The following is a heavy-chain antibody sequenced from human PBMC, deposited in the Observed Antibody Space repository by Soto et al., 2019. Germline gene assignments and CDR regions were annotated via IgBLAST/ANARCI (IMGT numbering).Heavy chain of an antibody. V-gene: IGHV1-69*06. CDR3: ARDYLRTTSSGFYYGMDV. J-gene: IGHJ6*02. Sequence: SVKVSCKASGGTFSSYAISWVRQAPGQGLEWMGGIIPISGTSYYAQKFQDRVTLSADKSTGTAYLELSSLKSEDTALYYCARDYLRTTSSGFYYGMDVWGQGTTVTVSS. CDR2: IIPISGTS. CDR1: GGTFSSYA. D-gene: IGHD6-6*01.